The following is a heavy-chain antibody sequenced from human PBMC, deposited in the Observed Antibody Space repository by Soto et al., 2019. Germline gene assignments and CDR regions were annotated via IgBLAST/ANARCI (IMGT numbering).Heavy chain of an antibody. CDR3: AKVISLW. CDR1: GGSFSGYY. Sequence: QVQLQQWGAGLLKPSETLSLTCAVYGGSFSGYYWSWIRQPPGKVLEWIGEINYSGTTNYNPSLKSRVTISIDTSKTQFSLKLSSVTAADTAVYYCAKVISLWWGQGTVVTVSS. CDR2: INYSGTT. J-gene: IGHJ4*02. V-gene: IGHV4-34*01.